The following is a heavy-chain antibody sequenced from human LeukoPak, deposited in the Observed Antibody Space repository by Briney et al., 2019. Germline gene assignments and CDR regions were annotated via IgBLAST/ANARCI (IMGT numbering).Heavy chain of an antibody. CDR3: ARSFYGDYRRDGWFDP. CDR2: IYNSGST. Sequence: PSETLSLTCTVSGGSISSYYWSWIRQPPGKGLEWIGYIYNSGSTNYNPSLKSRVTISVDTSKNQFSLKLSSVTAADTAVYYCARSFYGDYRRDGWFDPWGQGTLVTVSS. J-gene: IGHJ5*02. V-gene: IGHV4-59*01. CDR1: GGSISSYY. D-gene: IGHD4-17*01.